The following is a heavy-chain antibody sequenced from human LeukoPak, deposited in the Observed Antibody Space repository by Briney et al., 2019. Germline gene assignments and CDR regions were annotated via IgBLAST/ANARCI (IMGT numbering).Heavy chain of an antibody. CDR1: GGSFSGYY. Sequence: PSETLSLTCAVYGGSFSGYYWSWXRQPPGKGLEWIGEINHSGSTNYNPSLKSRVTISVDTSKNQFSLKLSSVTAADTAVYYCARDRTYFDYWGQGTLVTVSS. CDR3: ARDRTYFDY. CDR2: INHSGST. V-gene: IGHV4-34*01. J-gene: IGHJ4*02.